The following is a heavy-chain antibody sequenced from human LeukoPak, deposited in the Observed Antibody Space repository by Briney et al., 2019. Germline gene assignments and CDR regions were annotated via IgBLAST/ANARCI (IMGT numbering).Heavy chain of an antibody. D-gene: IGHD2-15*01. Sequence: SGGSLRLSCAASGFRFSGYGMHWVRQAPGKGLEWVAFIRYDGSNEYYADSVKGRFTISRDKSKNTLSLQMNGLRVEDTAVYYCAKVMPPGRIRFYSYYMDVWGKGTTVSVS. CDR2: IRYDGSNE. V-gene: IGHV3-30*02. CDR1: GFRFSGYG. CDR3: AKVMPPGRIRFYSYYMDV. J-gene: IGHJ6*03.